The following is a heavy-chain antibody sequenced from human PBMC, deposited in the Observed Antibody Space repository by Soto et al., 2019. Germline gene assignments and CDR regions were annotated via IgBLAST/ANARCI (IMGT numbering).Heavy chain of an antibody. CDR2: IYSGGST. Sequence: GGSLRLSCAASGFTVSSNYMSWVRQAPGKGLEWVSAIYSGGSTYYADSVKGRFTISRDTSKNTLYLQMNSLRAEDTAVYYYARGDSDGLLVDVWGQGTMVTVSS. D-gene: IGHD5-18*01. J-gene: IGHJ3*01. CDR3: ARGDSDGLLVDV. CDR1: GFTVSSNY. V-gene: IGHV3-53*01.